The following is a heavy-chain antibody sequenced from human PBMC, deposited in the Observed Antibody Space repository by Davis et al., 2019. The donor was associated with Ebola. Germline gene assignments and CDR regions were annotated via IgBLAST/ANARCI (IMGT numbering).Heavy chain of an antibody. J-gene: IGHJ6*02. CDR3: ARDNSGYDPKTLRYYYYGMDV. V-gene: IGHV4-59*01. Sequence: MPSETLSLTCAVYGGSFSGYYWSWIRQPPGKGLEWIGYIYYSGSTNYNPSLKSQVTISVDTSKNQFSLKLSSVTAADTAVYYCARDNSGYDPKTLRYYYYGMDVWGQGTTVTVSS. CDR1: GGSFSGYY. D-gene: IGHD5-12*01. CDR2: IYYSGST.